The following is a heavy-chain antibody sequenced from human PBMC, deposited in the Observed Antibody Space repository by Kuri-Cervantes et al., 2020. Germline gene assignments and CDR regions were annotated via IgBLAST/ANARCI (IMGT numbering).Heavy chain of an antibody. CDR1: GASISSYC. V-gene: IGHV4-4*07. D-gene: IGHD3-22*01. Sequence: SETLSLTCTVSGASISSYCWSWIRQSAGKGLEWIGRFCTTGSTNYNPSVKSRVSMSADTSNNQFSLRLTSVTASDTAIYYCARLLLPAVKGAFDMWGQGTRVTVSS. CDR2: FCTTGST. CDR3: ARLLLPAVKGAFDM. J-gene: IGHJ3*02.